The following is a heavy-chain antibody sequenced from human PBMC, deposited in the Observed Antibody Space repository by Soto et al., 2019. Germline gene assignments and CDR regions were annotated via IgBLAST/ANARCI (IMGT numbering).Heavy chain of an antibody. D-gene: IGHD3-10*02. CDR2: INPSGGST. V-gene: IGHV1-46*01. CDR3: ARDAFYYVANDDYPSPYHSDY. Sequence: VASVKVSCKASGYTFTSYYMHWVRQAPGQGLEWMGIINPSGGSTSYAQKFQGRVTMTRDTSTSTVYMELSSLRSEDTAVYYCARDAFYYVANDDYPSPYHSDYWGQGTLVTVSS. CDR1: GYTFTSYY. J-gene: IGHJ4*02.